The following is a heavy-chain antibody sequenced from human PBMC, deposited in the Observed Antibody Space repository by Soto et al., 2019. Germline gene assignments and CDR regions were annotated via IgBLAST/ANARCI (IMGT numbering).Heavy chain of an antibody. CDR1: GFSLSTRKIC. CDR2: IDWDGDK. V-gene: IGHV2-70*11. CDR3: ARDGVATADY. J-gene: IGHJ4*02. D-gene: IGHD5-12*01. Sequence: SGPTLVKPTETLALTCTFSGFSLSTRKICVSWFRQPPGKALEWLARIDWDGDKYYTTSLKTRLTISRDTSKNQVVLAMTNVDPADTATYYCARDGVATADYWGQGTLVTVSS.